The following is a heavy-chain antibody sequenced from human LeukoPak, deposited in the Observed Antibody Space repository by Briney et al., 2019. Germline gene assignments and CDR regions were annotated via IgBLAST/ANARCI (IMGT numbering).Heavy chain of an antibody. CDR3: ARPTSSGWYYFDY. CDR2: ISNSGRT. CDR1: GGSFSGYY. J-gene: IGHJ4*02. D-gene: IGHD6-19*01. Sequence: ASETLSLTCAVYGGSFSGYYWSWIRQPPGKGLEWIGYISNSGRTNYSPSLKSRVTISVDTSKSQFSLKLTSVTPADTAVYYCARPTSSGWYYFDYWGQGTLVTVSS. V-gene: IGHV4-59*01.